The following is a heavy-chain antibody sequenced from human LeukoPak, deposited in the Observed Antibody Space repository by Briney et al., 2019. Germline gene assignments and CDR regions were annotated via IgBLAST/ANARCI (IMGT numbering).Heavy chain of an antibody. D-gene: IGHD3-3*01. V-gene: IGHV1-24*01. CDR1: GYTLTELS. CDR3: ATKVRRHTIFGVVSQ. J-gene: IGHJ4*02. CDR2: FDPEDGET. Sequence: ASVKVSCKVSGYTLTELSMHWVRQAPGKGLEWMGGFDPEDGETIYAQKFQGRVTMTEDTSTDTAYMELSSLRSEDTAVYYCATKVRRHTIFGVVSQWGQGTLVTVSS.